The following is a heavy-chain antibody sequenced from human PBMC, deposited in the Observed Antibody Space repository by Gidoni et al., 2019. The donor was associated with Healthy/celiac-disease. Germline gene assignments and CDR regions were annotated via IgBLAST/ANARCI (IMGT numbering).Heavy chain of an antibody. CDR1: GGSFSGYY. D-gene: IGHD1-26*01. CDR3: ARSGIGHYYYGMDV. J-gene: IGHJ6*02. CDR2: INHSGST. Sequence: QVQLQQWGAGLLKPSETLSLTCAVYGGSFSGYYWSWIRQPPGKGLEWIGEINHSGSTNYNPSLKSRVTISVDTSKNQFSLKLSSVTAADTAVYYCARSGIGHYYYGMDVWGQGTTVTVSS. V-gene: IGHV4-34*01.